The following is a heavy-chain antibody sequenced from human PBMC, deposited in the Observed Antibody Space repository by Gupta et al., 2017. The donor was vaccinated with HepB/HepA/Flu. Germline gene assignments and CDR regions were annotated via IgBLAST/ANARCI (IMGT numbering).Heavy chain of an antibody. Sequence: QVQLVESGGGVVQPGRSLRLSCAASGFTFSSYGMHWVRQAPGKGLEWVAVISYDGSNKYYADSVKGRFTISRDNSKNTLYLQMNSLRAEDTAVYYCAKSPHYYYYYMDVWGKGTTVTVSS. J-gene: IGHJ6*03. V-gene: IGHV3-30*18. CDR2: ISYDGSNK. CDR1: GFTFSSYG. CDR3: AKSPHYYYYYMDV.